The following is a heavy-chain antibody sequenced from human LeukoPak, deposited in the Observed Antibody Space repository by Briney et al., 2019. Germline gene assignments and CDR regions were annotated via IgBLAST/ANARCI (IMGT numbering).Heavy chain of an antibody. Sequence: PGGSLRLSCAASGFTFSNYWMSWVRQAPGKGLEWVANIKYDESAKYYVDSVKGRFTISRDNAKNSLYLQMNSLGAEDTAVYYCARDDLDSSGWSWYGNGYWGQGTLVTVSS. D-gene: IGHD6-19*01. V-gene: IGHV3-7*01. CDR3: ARDDLDSSGWSWYGNGY. J-gene: IGHJ4*02. CDR1: GFTFSNYW. CDR2: IKYDESAK.